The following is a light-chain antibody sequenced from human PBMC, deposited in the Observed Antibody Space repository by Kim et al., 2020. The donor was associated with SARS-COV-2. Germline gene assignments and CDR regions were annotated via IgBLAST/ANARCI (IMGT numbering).Light chain of an antibody. CDR3: LLSYSGARV. CDR1: TGAVTSGHY. V-gene: IGLV7-46*01. J-gene: IGLJ3*02. CDR2: HTS. Sequence: PGSTVILACGSSTGAVTSGHYPYWFQQNPGQAPRTLIYHTSNKQSWTPARFSGSLVGGKAALTLSGAQPEDEAEYYCLLSYSGARVFGGGTQLTVL.